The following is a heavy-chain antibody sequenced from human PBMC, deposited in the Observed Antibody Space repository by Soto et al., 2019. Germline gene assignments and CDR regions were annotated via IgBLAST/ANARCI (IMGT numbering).Heavy chain of an antibody. CDR2: IGRSGDT. Sequence: VQLVESGGGLVQPGGSLRLSCAASGFTFSNYDMHWVRQATGRGLEWVSAIGRSGDTYYPGSVKGRFTISRENAKNSLYLQMNSLRAGDTAVYYCARGLVPDYWGQGILVTVSS. CDR1: GFTFSNYD. J-gene: IGHJ4*02. CDR3: ARGLVPDY. D-gene: IGHD2-2*01. V-gene: IGHV3-13*01.